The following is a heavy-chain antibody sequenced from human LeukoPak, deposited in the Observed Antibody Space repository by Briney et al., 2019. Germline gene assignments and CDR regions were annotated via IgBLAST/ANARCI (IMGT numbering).Heavy chain of an antibody. CDR2: ISYDGSNK. CDR3: AKRAYGSGSYYGYYYYYMDV. J-gene: IGHJ6*03. V-gene: IGHV3-30*18. D-gene: IGHD3-10*01. CDR1: GFTFSSYG. Sequence: GGSLRLSCAASGFTFSSYGMHWVRQAPGKGLEWVAVISYDGSNKYYADSVKGRFTISRDNSKNTLYLQMNSLRAEDTAVYYCAKRAYGSGSYYGYYYYYMDVWGKGTTVTISS.